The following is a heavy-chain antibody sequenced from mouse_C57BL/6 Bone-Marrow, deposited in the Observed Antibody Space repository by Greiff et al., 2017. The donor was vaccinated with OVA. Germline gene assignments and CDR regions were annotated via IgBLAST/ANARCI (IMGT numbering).Heavy chain of an antibody. J-gene: IGHJ2*01. CDR1: GYTFTDYE. V-gene: IGHV1-15*01. Sequence: VQRVESGAELVRPGASVTLSCKASGYTFTDYEMHWVKQTPVHGLEWIGAIDPETGGTAYNQKFKGKAILTADKSSSTAYMELRSLTSEDSAVYYCTTFDYWGLGTTLTVSS. CDR3: TTFDY. CDR2: IDPETGGT.